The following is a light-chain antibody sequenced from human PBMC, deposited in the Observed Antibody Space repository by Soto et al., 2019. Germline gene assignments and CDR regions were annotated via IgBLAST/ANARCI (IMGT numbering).Light chain of an antibody. CDR3: QQLNSYPRT. CDR2: AAS. V-gene: IGKV1-9*01. Sequence: DIQLIQSPSFLSASVGDRVTITCRASQGISSYLAWYQQKPGKAPKLLIYAASTLQSGVPSRFSGGGSGTEFTLTISSLQPEDFATYYCQQLNSYPRTFGQGTKVEIK. CDR1: QGISSY. J-gene: IGKJ1*01.